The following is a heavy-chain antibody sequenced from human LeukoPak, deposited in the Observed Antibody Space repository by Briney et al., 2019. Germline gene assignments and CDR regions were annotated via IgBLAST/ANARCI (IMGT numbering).Heavy chain of an antibody. D-gene: IGHD1-14*01. CDR1: GGSISSNNYY. CDR3: ATHVRGTGTTGWFDP. Sequence: SETLSLTCTVSGGSISSNNYYWGWVRQPPGKGLEWIGSIYYSGSTYYNPSLKSRVTISLDTSKSLFSLRLSSVTAADTAVYYCATHVRGTGTTGWFDPWGQGTLVTVSS. CDR2: IYYSGST. V-gene: IGHV4-39*01. J-gene: IGHJ5*02.